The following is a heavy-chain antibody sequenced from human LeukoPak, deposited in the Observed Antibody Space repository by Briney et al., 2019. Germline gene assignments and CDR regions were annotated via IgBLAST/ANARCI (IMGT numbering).Heavy chain of an antibody. D-gene: IGHD3-9*01. J-gene: IGHJ4*02. CDR3: ARVGYDILTGYYNSHLDY. V-gene: IGHV1-69*05. CDR2: IIPIFGTA. CDR1: GGTLSSYA. Sequence: SVKVSXKASGGTLSSYAISWVRQAPGQGLEWMGGIIPIFGTANYAQKFQGRVTITTDESTSTAYMELSSLRSEDTAVYYCARVGYDILTGYYNSHLDYWGQGTLVTVSS.